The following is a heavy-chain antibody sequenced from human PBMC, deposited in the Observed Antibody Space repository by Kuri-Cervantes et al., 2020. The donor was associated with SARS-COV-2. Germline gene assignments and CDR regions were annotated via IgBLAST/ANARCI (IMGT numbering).Heavy chain of an antibody. CDR3: ARGPSNIVVVPAAIPENYYYYYMDV. D-gene: IGHD2-2*02. V-gene: IGHV1-8*02. CDR2: MNPNSGNT. CDR1: GYTFTSYD. Sequence: ASVKVSCKASGYTFTSYDINWVRQATGQGLEWMGWMNPNSGNTGYAQKFQGRVTMIRNTSISTAYMELSSLRSEDTAVYYCARGPSNIVVVPAAIPENYYYYYMDVWGKGTTVTVSS. J-gene: IGHJ6*03.